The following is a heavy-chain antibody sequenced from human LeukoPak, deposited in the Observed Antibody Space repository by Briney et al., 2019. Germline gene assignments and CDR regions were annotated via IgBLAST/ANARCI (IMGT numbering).Heavy chain of an antibody. CDR3: ARITTVTTSRWFDP. J-gene: IGHJ5*02. D-gene: IGHD4-17*01. Sequence: ASVTVSCKASGGTFSSYAISWVRQAPGQGLEWMGGIIPIFGTANYAQKFQGRVTMTTDTSTSTAYMELRSLRSDDTAVYYCARITTVTTSRWFDPWGQGTLVTVSS. V-gene: IGHV1-69*05. CDR1: GGTFSSYA. CDR2: IIPIFGTA.